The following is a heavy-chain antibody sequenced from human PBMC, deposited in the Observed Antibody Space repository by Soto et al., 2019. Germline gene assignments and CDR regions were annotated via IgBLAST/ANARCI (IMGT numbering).Heavy chain of an antibody. CDR3: AREMIHRFTAAGTEDYYYGMDV. J-gene: IGHJ6*02. D-gene: IGHD6-13*01. CDR2: INPNSGGT. CDR1: GYTFTGYY. V-gene: IGHV1-2*02. Sequence: ASVKVSCKASGYTFTGYYMHWVRQAPGQGLEWMGWINPNSGGTNYAQKFQGRVTMTRATSISTAYMELSRLRSDDTAVYYCAREMIHRFTAAGTEDYYYGMDVWGQGTTVTVSS.